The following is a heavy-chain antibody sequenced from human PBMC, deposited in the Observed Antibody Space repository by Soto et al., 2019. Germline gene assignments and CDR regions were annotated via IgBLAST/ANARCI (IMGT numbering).Heavy chain of an antibody. V-gene: IGHV3-30*04. CDR2: IAYDGRDK. CDR3: ASYAEWEGWFAP. J-gene: IGHJ5*02. Sequence: QVQLVESGGGVVQPGRSLRLSCAASGFAFSSYPMHWVRQAPGKGREWVAVIAYDGRDKHYADSVKGRFTISRDNSKNTVLLQMTSLGAGDTAVYYCASYAEWEGWFAPWGQGTLVTVSS. CDR1: GFAFSSYP. D-gene: IGHD1-26*01.